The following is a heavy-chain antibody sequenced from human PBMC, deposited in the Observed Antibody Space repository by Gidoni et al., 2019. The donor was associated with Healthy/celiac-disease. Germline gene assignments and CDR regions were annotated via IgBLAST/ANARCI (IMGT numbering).Heavy chain of an antibody. D-gene: IGHD3-16*01. J-gene: IGHJ6*02. V-gene: IGHV1-8*01. Sequence: QVQLVQSGAEVKKPGASVTVSCTASGYTFTSYDINWVRQATGQGLEWMGWMNPNSGNTGYAQKFQGRVTMTRNTSISTAYMELSSLRSEDTAVYYCARGRDYVWGSPFNDVWGQGTTVTVSS. CDR1: GYTFTSYD. CDR3: ARGRDYVWGSPFNDV. CDR2: MNPNSGNT.